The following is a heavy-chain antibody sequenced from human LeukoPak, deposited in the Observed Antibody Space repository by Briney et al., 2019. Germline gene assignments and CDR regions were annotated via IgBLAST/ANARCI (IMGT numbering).Heavy chain of an antibody. D-gene: IGHD2-2*01. V-gene: IGHV4-59*01. J-gene: IGHJ3*02. CDR2: IYYSGST. CDR1: GGSISSYY. Sequence: SKTLSLTRTVSGGSISSYYWSWIRQPPGKGLEWIGYIYYSGSTNYNPSLKSRVTISVDTSKNQFSLKLSSVTAADTAVYYCARFNCSSTSCPAFDIWGQGTMVTVSS. CDR3: ARFNCSSTSCPAFDI.